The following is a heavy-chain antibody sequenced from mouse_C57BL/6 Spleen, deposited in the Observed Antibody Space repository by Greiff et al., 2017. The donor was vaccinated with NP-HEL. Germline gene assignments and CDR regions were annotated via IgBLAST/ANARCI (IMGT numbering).Heavy chain of an antibody. CDR2: ISYDGSN. CDR3: AREIYYGNYDY. D-gene: IGHD2-1*01. V-gene: IGHV3-6*01. J-gene: IGHJ2*01. Sequence: EVQLVESGPGLVKPSQSLSLTCSVTGYSITSGYYWNWIRQFPGNKLEWMGYISYDGSNNYNPSLKNRISITRDTSKNQFFLKLNSVTTEDTATYYCAREIYYGNYDYWGQGTTLTVSS. CDR1: GYSITSGYY.